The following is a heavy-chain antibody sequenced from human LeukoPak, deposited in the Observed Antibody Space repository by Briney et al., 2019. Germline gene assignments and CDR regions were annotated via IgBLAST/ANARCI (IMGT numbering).Heavy chain of an antibody. CDR3: ARGYRVEAVAGTIDY. J-gene: IGHJ4*02. Sequence: ASVKVSCKASGYTFTSYGISWVRQAPGQGLEWMGWISAYNGNTNYAQKLQGRVTMTTDTSTSTAYMELSRLRSDDTAVYYCARGYRVEAVAGTIDYWGQGTLVTVSS. V-gene: IGHV1-18*01. D-gene: IGHD6-19*01. CDR2: ISAYNGNT. CDR1: GYTFTSYG.